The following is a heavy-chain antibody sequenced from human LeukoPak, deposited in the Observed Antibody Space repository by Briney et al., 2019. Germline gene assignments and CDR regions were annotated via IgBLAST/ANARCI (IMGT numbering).Heavy chain of an antibody. CDR1: GYTFTSCY. J-gene: IGHJ6*02. V-gene: IGHV1-46*01. CDR3: ARDVSYCSGGSCYTNYYYYGMDV. Sequence: GASVKVSCKASGYTFTSCYMHWVRQAPGQGLEWMGLINPSGGSTSYAQKFQGRVTMTRDTSTSTVYMELSSLRSEDTAVYYCARDVSYCSGGSCYTNYYYYGMDVWGQGTTVTVSS. CDR2: INPSGGST. D-gene: IGHD2-15*01.